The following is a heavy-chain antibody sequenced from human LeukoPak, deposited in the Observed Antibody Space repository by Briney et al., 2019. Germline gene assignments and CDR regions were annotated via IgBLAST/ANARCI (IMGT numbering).Heavy chain of an antibody. CDR2: INPNSGDT. D-gene: IGHD3-9*01. CDR1: GYTFTGYY. V-gene: IGHV1-2*02. Sequence: ASVKVSCKASGYTFTGYYMHWVRQAPGQGLEWMGWINPNSGDTNYAQKFQGRVTMTRDTSITTAYMELSRLRSDDTAIYYCARGGISTGYHFDYWGQGTLVTVSS. CDR3: ARGGISTGYHFDY. J-gene: IGHJ4*02.